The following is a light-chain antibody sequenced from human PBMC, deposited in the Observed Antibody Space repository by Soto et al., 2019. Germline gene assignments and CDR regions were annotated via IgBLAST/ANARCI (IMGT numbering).Light chain of an antibody. V-gene: IGLV2-14*01. Sequence: TQAASVSGSPGQSITISCTGTLRDVVGYNYVSWYQQYPGKSPKLLIYEVTHRPSGVSNRFSGSKSGNTASLTISGLQAEEDADYYCSSYTISNTLPFVFGTGTKVTVL. CDR1: LRDVVGYNY. CDR3: SSYTISNTLPFV. J-gene: IGLJ1*01. CDR2: EVT.